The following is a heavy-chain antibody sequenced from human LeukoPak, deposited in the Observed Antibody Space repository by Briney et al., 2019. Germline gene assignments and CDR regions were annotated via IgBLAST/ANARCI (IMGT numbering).Heavy chain of an antibody. Sequence: SETLSLTCTASGGSISSYYWSWIRQPPGKGLEWIGYIYYSGSTNYNPSLKSRVTISVDTSKNQFSLKLSSVTAADTAVYYCARDSGGYSYGSNWFDPWGQGTLVTVSS. V-gene: IGHV4-59*01. J-gene: IGHJ5*02. D-gene: IGHD5-18*01. CDR1: GGSISSYY. CDR3: ARDSGGYSYGSNWFDP. CDR2: IYYSGST.